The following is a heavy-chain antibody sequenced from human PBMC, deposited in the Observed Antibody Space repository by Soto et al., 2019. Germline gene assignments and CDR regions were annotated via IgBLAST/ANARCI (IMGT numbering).Heavy chain of an antibody. Sequence: EVQLVESGGGLVQPGGSLRLSCAASGITVTSNYMNWVRQAPGKGPEWVSLIYSGGSTDYADSVKGRFTIPRDNAKKSLFLQMNSLRAEDTAVYYCARAAKTYSAFDIWGQGTMVTVSS. V-gene: IGHV3-66*01. D-gene: IGHD2-15*01. CDR3: ARAAKTYSAFDI. CDR1: GITVTSNY. CDR2: IYSGGST. J-gene: IGHJ3*02.